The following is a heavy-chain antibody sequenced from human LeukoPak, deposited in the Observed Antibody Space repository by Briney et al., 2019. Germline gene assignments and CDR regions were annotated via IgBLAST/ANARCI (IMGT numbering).Heavy chain of an antibody. CDR2: ISAYNGNT. CDR3: ASSYGSGSYDY. J-gene: IGHJ4*02. D-gene: IGHD3-10*01. V-gene: IGHV1-18*01. CDR1: VYTFTSYG. Sequence: ASVKVSCKASVYTFTSYGISWVRQAPRQGLEWMGWISAYNGNTNYAQRLQGRVTMTTDTSTSTAYMELRSLRSDDTAVYFCASSYGSGSYDYWGQGTLVTVSS.